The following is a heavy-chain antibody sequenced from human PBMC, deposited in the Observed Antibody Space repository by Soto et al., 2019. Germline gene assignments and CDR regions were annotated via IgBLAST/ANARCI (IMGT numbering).Heavy chain of an antibody. Sequence: ASVKVSCKASGGTFSSYAISWVRQAPGQGPEWMGEIGPASGATRYAQKFQGRVTMTRDMSITTVYMELNNLSPDDTAVYYCGRGRSGQIVVFYWGQGTPVTVSS. V-gene: IGHV1-2*02. CDR2: IGPASGAT. D-gene: IGHD5-12*01. J-gene: IGHJ4*02. CDR1: GGTFSSYA. CDR3: GRGRSGQIVVFY.